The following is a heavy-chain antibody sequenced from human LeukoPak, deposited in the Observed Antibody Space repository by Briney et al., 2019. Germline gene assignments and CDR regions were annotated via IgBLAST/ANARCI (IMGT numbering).Heavy chain of an antibody. D-gene: IGHD3-3*01. CDR2: IYHSGST. CDR3: ARDSRYDFWSGYPNWFDP. Sequence: PSETLSLTCTVSGGSISSGDYYWSWIRQPPGKGLEWIGYIYHSGSTYYNPSLKSRVTISVDRSKNQFSLKLSSVTAADTAVYYCARDSRYDFWSGYPNWFDPWGQGTLVTVSS. V-gene: IGHV4-30-2*01. J-gene: IGHJ5*02. CDR1: GGSISSGDYY.